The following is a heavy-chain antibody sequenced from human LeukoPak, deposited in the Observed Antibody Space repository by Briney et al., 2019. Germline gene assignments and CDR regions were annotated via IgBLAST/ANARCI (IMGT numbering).Heavy chain of an antibody. D-gene: IGHD6-13*01. CDR1: GFTFSSYG. CDR2: IWYDGSNK. J-gene: IGHJ4*02. V-gene: IGHV3-33*01. Sequence: PGGSLRLSCAASGFTFSSYGMHWVRQAPGKGLEWVAVIWYDGSNKYYADSVKGRFTISRANSKNTLYLQMNSLRAEDTAVYYCARGWSSSWPFFDYWGQGTLVTVSS. CDR3: ARGWSSSWPFFDY.